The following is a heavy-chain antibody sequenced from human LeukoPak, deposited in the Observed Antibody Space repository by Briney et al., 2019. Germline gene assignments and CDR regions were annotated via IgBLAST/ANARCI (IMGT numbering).Heavy chain of an antibody. CDR3: AGGKMLRGPRGLRFLEWAPYYYYYMDV. CDR1: GYTFTSYD. Sequence: WASVKVSCKASGYTFTSYDINWVRQATGQGLEWMGWMNPNSGNTGYAQKFQGRVTMTRNTSISTAYMELSSLRSEDTAVYYCAGGKMLRGPRGLRFLEWAPYYYYYMDVWGKGTTVTVSS. CDR2: MNPNSGNT. V-gene: IGHV1-8*01. J-gene: IGHJ6*03. D-gene: IGHD3-3*01.